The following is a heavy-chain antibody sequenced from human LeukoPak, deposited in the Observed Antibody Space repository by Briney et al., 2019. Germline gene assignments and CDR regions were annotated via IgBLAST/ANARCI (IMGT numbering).Heavy chain of an antibody. J-gene: IGHJ1*01. D-gene: IGHD2-21*02. Sequence: GGSLRLSCAASGFTFSSYTMNWVRQAPGKGLEWISSISGSSTYIYQADSLKGRFTISRDNAKNSLYLQMNSLRIDDTAVYYCVRDDCGGDCLGAQHWGQGTLVTVFS. CDR1: GFTFSSYT. CDR2: ISGSSTYI. V-gene: IGHV3-21*01. CDR3: VRDDCGGDCLGAQH.